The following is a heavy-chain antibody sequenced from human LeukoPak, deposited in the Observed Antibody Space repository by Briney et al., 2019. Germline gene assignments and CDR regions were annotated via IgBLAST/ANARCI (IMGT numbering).Heavy chain of an antibody. CDR3: ARPLNYYDSSGYYD. J-gene: IGHJ4*02. V-gene: IGHV1-69*02. Sequence: SVKVSCKASGGTFSSYTISWVRQAPGQGLERMGRIIPILGIANYAQKFQGRVTITADKSTSTAYMELSSLRSEDTAVYYCARPLNYYDSSGYYDWGQGTLVTVSS. CDR2: IIPILGIA. CDR1: GGTFSSYT. D-gene: IGHD3-22*01.